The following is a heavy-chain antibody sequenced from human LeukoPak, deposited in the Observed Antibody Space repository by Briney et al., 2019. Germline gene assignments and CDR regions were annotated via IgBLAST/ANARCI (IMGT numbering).Heavy chain of an antibody. CDR1: EFTFSNYA. CDR2: ISASDGST. J-gene: IGHJ4*02. D-gene: IGHD6-13*01. Sequence: GGSLRLSCAASEFTFSNYAMSWVRQAPGKGLEWVSSISASDGSTYYADSVKGRFTVSRDNSKNTLHLHMNSLRAEDTAVYYCAKARLAATGTHFDYWGQGTLVTVSS. V-gene: IGHV3-23*01. CDR3: AKARLAATGTHFDY.